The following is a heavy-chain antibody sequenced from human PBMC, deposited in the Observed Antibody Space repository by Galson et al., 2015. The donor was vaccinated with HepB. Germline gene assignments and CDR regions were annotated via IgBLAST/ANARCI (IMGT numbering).Heavy chain of an antibody. Sequence: SLRLSCAASDYTFSSYGMHWVRQAPGKGLEWVALISYDGSKKYHAESVKGRFTISRDNSKNTLFLQMNSLRAEDTAVYYCARDEWMDPSGSYPQIDYWGQGTLVTVSS. CDR1: DYTFSSYG. J-gene: IGHJ4*02. V-gene: IGHV3-30*06. CDR2: ISYDGSKK. CDR3: ARDEWMDPSGSYPQIDY. D-gene: IGHD1-26*01.